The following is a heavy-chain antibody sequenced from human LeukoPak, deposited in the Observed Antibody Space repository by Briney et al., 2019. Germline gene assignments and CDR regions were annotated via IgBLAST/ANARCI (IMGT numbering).Heavy chain of an antibody. J-gene: IGHJ3*02. Sequence: PGGSLRLSCAASGFTFSSFAMHWVRQAPGKGLECVSAISSNGGSTYYANSVKGRFTISRDNSKNTLYLEMGSLRAEDMAVYYCARDLGCSSTSCHNPFDIWGQGTVVTVSS. V-gene: IGHV3-64*01. D-gene: IGHD2-2*01. CDR2: ISSNGGST. CDR1: GFTFSSFA. CDR3: ARDLGCSSTSCHNPFDI.